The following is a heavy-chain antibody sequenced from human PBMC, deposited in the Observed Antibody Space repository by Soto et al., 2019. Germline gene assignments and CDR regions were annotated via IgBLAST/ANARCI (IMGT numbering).Heavy chain of an antibody. V-gene: IGHV1-18*04. Sequence: ASVNVSCKSSGYTFTNHCMSWVRQAPGQGLEWVGWVSGYNDKTKSAQKFQGRVTMTTDTSTSTAYMELRSLRSDDTAVYYCARDFYPVAYFFDYWGQGTLVTVSS. CDR1: GYTFTNHC. D-gene: IGHD2-21*01. CDR3: ARDFYPVAYFFDY. J-gene: IGHJ4*02. CDR2: VSGYNDKT.